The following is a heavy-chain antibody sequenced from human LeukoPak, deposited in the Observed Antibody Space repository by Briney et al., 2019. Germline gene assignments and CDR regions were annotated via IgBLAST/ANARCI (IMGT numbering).Heavy chain of an antibody. D-gene: IGHD3-3*01. CDR1: GFIFTNYF. V-gene: IGHV3-7*01. CDR2: IKHDGSEK. J-gene: IGHJ4*02. CDR3: ATDRGWRTSGYYLYHFEY. Sequence: GGSLRLSCAASGFIFTNYFMSWVRQAPGKGLEWVASIKHDGSEKYYVDSVRGRFTISRDNTMNSLYLQMSSLRAEDTAVYYCATDRGWRTSGYYLYHFEYWGQGTLVTYSS.